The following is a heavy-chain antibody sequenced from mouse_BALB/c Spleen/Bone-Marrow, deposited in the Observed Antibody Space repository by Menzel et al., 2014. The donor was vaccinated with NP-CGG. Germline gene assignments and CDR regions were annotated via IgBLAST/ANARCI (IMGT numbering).Heavy chain of an antibody. Sequence: DVKLQESGPGLVKPSPSLSLTCTVTGYSITSDYAWNWNRQFPGNKLELMGYISYSGRTSYNASLKSRISITRDTAKNQFLLQWKSVTTEDAASYYCAKTGTRYYFDYWGQGTPLTVSS. CDR3: AKTGTRYYFDY. J-gene: IGHJ2*01. CDR1: GYSITSDYA. D-gene: IGHD4-1*01. V-gene: IGHV3-2*02. CDR2: ISYSGRT.